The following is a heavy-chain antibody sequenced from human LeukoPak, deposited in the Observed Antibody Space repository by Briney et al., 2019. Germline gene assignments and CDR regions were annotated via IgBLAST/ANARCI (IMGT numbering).Heavy chain of an antibody. D-gene: IGHD3-22*01. CDR2: ISGSDGST. Sequence: GGSLRLSCAASGFTFSSYAMSWVRQAPGTGLEWVSVISGSDGSTYYADSVKGRFTIPRDNSKNTLHLQMNSLRAEDTAVYYCAKDKRYYDSSGSPYYYYGMDVWGQGTTVTVSS. J-gene: IGHJ6*02. CDR3: AKDKRYYDSSGSPYYYYGMDV. CDR1: GFTFSSYA. V-gene: IGHV3-23*01.